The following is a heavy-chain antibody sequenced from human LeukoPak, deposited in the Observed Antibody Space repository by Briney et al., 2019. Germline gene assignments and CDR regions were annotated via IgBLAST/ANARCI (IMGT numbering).Heavy chain of an antibody. CDR3: AALKELLLPGNGAFDI. Sequence: ASVKVSCKASGYIFDIYALIWVRQAPGQGLEFMGWISTNTGNPTYAQGFTGRFVFSLDTSVSTAYLQISSLKAEDTAVYYCAALKELLLPGNGAFDIWGQGTMVTVSS. D-gene: IGHD3-10*01. V-gene: IGHV7-4-1*02. CDR1: GYIFDIYA. J-gene: IGHJ3*02. CDR2: ISTNTGNP.